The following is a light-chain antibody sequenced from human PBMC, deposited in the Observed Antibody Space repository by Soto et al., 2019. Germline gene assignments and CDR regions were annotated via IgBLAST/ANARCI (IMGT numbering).Light chain of an antibody. CDR1: QSVSSSY. Sequence: EIVLTQSPGTLSLSPGERATLSCRASQSVSSSYLAWYQQKPGQAPRLLIDGASSSATGIPDRFSGSGSGTDFTLTISRLEPEDFAVYYCQQYGSSPETFGHGTKVEIK. CDR2: GAS. J-gene: IGKJ1*01. CDR3: QQYGSSPET. V-gene: IGKV3-20*01.